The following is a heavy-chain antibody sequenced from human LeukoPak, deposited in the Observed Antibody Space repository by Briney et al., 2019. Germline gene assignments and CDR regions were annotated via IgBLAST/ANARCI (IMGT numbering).Heavy chain of an antibody. CDR2: IIPIFGTA. CDR3: ARDSDLDYGDYKRWFDP. D-gene: IGHD4-17*01. Sequence: SVKVSCKASGGTLSSYAISWVRQAPGQGLEWMGRIIPIFGTANYAQKFQGRVTITTDESTSTTYMELSSLRSEDTAVYYCARDSDLDYGDYKRWFDPWGQGTLVTVSS. J-gene: IGHJ5*02. V-gene: IGHV1-69*05. CDR1: GGTLSSYA.